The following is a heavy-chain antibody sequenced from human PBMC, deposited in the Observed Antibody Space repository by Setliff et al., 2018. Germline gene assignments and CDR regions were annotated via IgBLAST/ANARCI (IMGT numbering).Heavy chain of an antibody. D-gene: IGHD2-2*01. CDR3: ARGDSAAYPDY. CDR1: GYTFRNYA. V-gene: IGHV1-18*01. CDR2: ISVYNGDT. J-gene: IGHJ4*02. Sequence: ASVKVSCKASGYTFRNYAFAWVRQAPGQGLEWVGWISVYNGDTNYAQKFQGRVTITTDESTSTAYMELSRLRSDDTAVYYCARGDSAAYPDYWGQGTLVTVSS.